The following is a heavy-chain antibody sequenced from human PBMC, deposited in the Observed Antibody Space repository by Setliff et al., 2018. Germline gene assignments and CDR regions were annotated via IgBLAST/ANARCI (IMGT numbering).Heavy chain of an antibody. Sequence: SETLSLTCTVSGNSISSAYWSWIRQPAGKGLEWIGRIYTSGNTNYNPSLKSRVTMSVDTSKKQFSLKLSSVTAADTAVYYCARESRYYYDNLGTLDYWGQGTLVTVSS. CDR1: GNSISSAY. D-gene: IGHD3-22*01. J-gene: IGHJ4*02. V-gene: IGHV4-4*07. CDR2: IYTSGNT. CDR3: ARESRYYYDNLGTLDY.